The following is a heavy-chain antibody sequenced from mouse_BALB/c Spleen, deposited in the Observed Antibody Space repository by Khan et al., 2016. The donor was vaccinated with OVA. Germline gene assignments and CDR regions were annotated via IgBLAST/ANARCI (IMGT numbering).Heavy chain of an antibody. J-gene: IGHJ4*01. CDR2: IGPGSGNA. D-gene: IGHD1-1*01. CDR3: ASENYYGRTGYAIDY. V-gene: IGHV1S41*01. CDR1: GYTFTSYW. Sequence: DLVKPGASVKLSCKASGYTFTSYWINWIKQRPGQGLEWIGRIGPGSGNAYYNEMFKGKATLTVDTSSSTAYIQLSSLSSEDSGVYFMASENYYGRTGYAIDYWGQGTSVTVSS.